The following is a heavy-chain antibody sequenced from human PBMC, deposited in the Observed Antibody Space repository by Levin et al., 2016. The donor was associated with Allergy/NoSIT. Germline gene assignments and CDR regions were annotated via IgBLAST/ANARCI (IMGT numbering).Heavy chain of an antibody. CDR1: GYTFTSYG. V-gene: IGHV1-18*04. Sequence: ASVKVSCKASGYTFTSYGISWVRQAPGQGLEWMGWISAYNGNTNYAQKLQGRVTMTTDTSTSTAYMELRSLRSDDTAVYYCARSQGYGSGSYYNPTFDYWGQGTLVTVSS. D-gene: IGHD3-10*01. CDR2: ISAYNGNT. J-gene: IGHJ4*02. CDR3: ARSQGYGSGSYYNPTFDY.